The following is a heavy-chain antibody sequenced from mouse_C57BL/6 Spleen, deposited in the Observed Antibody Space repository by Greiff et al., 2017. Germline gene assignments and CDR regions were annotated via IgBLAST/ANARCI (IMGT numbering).Heavy chain of an antibody. CDR2: IDPENGDT. J-gene: IGHJ3*01. D-gene: IGHD2-5*01. V-gene: IGHV14-4*01. CDR3: TTLYSNYVSY. Sequence: VQLQQSGAELVRPGASVKLSCTASGFNIKDDYMHWVKQRPEQGLEWIGWIDPENGDTEYAPKFQGKATITADTSSNTAYLQLSSLTSEDTAVYYCTTLYSNYVSYWGQGTLVTVSA. CDR1: GFNIKDDY.